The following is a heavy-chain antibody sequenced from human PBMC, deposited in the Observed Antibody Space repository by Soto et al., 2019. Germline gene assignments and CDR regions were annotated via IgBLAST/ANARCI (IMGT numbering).Heavy chain of an antibody. V-gene: IGHV5-51*01. CDR2: IYPGDSDT. CDR1: YW. CDR3: GKLTGTTIGLDY. J-gene: IGHJ4*02. D-gene: IGHD1-7*01. Sequence: YWIGWVRQMPGKGLEWMGVIYPGDSDTRYSPSFQGQVTISADKSISTAYLQWSSLKASDTAMYYCGKLTGTTIGLDYWGQGTLVTVSS.